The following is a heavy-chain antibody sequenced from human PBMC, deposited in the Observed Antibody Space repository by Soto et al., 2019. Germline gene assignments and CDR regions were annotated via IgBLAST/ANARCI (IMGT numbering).Heavy chain of an antibody. J-gene: IGHJ4*02. D-gene: IGHD1-1*01. CDR1: GYSFTDYH. CDR3: ARFRWGKQQREPFDY. Sequence: ASVKVSCKASGYSFTDYHIHWVRQAPGQGPEWLGGIIPIFGTANYAQKFQGRVTITADESTSTAYMELSSLRSEDTAVYYCARFRWGKQQREPFDYWGQGTLVTVSS. V-gene: IGHV1-69*13. CDR2: IIPIFGTA.